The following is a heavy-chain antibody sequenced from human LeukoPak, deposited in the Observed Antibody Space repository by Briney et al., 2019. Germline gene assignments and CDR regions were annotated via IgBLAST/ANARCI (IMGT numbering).Heavy chain of an antibody. CDR1: GFTFSDYY. CDR3: VKALETYYYDSSGYYDY. CDR2: ISSSSSYT. D-gene: IGHD3-22*01. Sequence: PGGSLRLSCAASGFTFSDYYMSWIRQAPGKGLEWVSYISSSSSYTNYADSVKGRFTISRDNAKNSLYLQMNSLRAEDTAVYYCVKALETYYYDSSGYYDYWGQGTLVTVSS. V-gene: IGHV3-11*06. J-gene: IGHJ4*02.